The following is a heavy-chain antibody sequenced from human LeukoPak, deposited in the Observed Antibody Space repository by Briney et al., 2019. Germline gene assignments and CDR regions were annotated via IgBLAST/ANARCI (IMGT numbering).Heavy chain of an antibody. J-gene: IGHJ4*02. CDR3: ARHARGDTTLDY. CDR1: TGPISSTSYY. CDR2: IFYSGST. V-gene: IGHV4-39*01. Sequence: SETLALTCTVSTGPISSTSYYWGWIRQPPEKGLEWIGSIFYSGSTYYNPSLKSRVTISVDTSKNQFSLKLSSVTAADTAVYYCARHARGDTTLDYWGQGTLVTVSS. D-gene: IGHD5-18*01.